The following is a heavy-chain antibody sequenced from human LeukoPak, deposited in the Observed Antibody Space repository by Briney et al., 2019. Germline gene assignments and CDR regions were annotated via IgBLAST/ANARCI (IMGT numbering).Heavy chain of an antibody. Sequence: SETLSLTCTVSGGSMSGGVYFWSWIRHHPGKGLEWIGYISFSGSTYYSPSLESRVTISVDTSKKEFSLRLSSVTAADTAVYFCAREAYDSSGHRYFQHWGQGALVTVSS. CDR2: ISFSGST. V-gene: IGHV4-31*03. CDR3: AREAYDSSGHRYFQH. CDR1: GGSMSGGVYF. D-gene: IGHD3-22*01. J-gene: IGHJ1*01.